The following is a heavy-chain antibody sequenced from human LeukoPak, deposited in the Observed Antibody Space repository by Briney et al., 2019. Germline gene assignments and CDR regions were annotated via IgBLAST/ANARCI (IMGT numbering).Heavy chain of an antibody. J-gene: IGHJ6*02. CDR3: AAAANILTGYYSGMDV. Sequence: SVRVSCKASGFTFTSSAMQWVRQARGEGLEWIGWIFVGSGNTNYAQKFQERVTITRDISTSTAYMELSSLRSEDTAVYYCAAAANILTGYYSGMDVWGQGTTVTVSS. CDR1: GFTFTSSA. D-gene: IGHD3-9*01. CDR2: IFVGSGNT. V-gene: IGHV1-58*02.